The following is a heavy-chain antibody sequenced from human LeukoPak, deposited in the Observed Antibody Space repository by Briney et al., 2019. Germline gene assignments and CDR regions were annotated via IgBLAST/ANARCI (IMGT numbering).Heavy chain of an antibody. CDR2: ISNDGSIT. V-gene: IGHV3-74*01. CDR1: GFTFSSYW. Sequence: GGPLRLSCAASGFTFSSYWMHWVRQAPGKGLVWVARISNDGSITRYADSVKGRFTISRDNAKNTLFLQMSSLRAEDTAVYYCARDNNWNYPDYWGQGTLVTVSS. CDR3: ARDNNWNYPDY. J-gene: IGHJ4*02. D-gene: IGHD1-7*01.